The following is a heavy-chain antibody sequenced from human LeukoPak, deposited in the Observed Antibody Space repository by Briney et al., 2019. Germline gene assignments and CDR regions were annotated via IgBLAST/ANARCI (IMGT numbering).Heavy chain of an antibody. CDR1: GFTFSSYS. D-gene: IGHD3-22*01. CDR2: ISSSSSYI. J-gene: IGHJ4*02. V-gene: IGHV3-21*01. Sequence: PGGSLRLSCAASGFTFSSYSMNWVRQAPGKGLEWVSSISSSSSYIYYADSVKGRFTISRDNAKNSLYLQMNSLRAEDTAVYYCARDTKAYYYDSSGYSAFDYWGQGTLVTVSS. CDR3: ARDTKAYYYDSSGYSAFDY.